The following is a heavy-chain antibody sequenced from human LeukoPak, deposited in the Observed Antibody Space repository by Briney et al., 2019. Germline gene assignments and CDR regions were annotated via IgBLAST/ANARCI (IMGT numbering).Heavy chain of an antibody. CDR1: GFTFSSHS. CDR2: INGDGSR. V-gene: IGHV3-74*01. Sequence: GGSLRLSCVASGFTFSSHSMNWVRQAPGKGLMWVSRINGDGSRSYADSVKGRFTISRDNAKKTVDLQMNSLRAEDTAVYYCGLGYCSGGSCYHIDYWGQGTLVTVSS. D-gene: IGHD2-15*01. J-gene: IGHJ4*02. CDR3: GLGYCSGGSCYHIDY.